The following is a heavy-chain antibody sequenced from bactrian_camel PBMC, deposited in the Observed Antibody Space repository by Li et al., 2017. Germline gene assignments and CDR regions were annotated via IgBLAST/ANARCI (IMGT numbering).Heavy chain of an antibody. D-gene: IGHD4*01. V-gene: IGHV3S53*01. CDR2: ISNDAGA. CDR3: AVQRLHPGVRWKVIGDYPH. J-gene: IGHJ4*01. Sequence: VQLVESGGGSAPAGGSLRLACTASTSVYVAYVYAMAWFRQAPGKQRKAVAGISNDAGAAYADSVQGRFTIVLGSGRNTMDLQMNDLKPEDTAMYYCAVQRLHPGVRWKVIGDYPHWGQGTQVTVS. CDR1: TSVYVAYVYA.